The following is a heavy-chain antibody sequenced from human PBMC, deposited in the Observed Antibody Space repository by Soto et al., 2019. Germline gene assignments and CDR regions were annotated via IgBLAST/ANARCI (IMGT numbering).Heavy chain of an antibody. D-gene: IGHD2-15*01. CDR2: IYYSGST. CDR3: ARHSVVVAATPLMDV. Sequence: SETLSLTCTVPGGSISSYYWSWIRQPPGKGLEWIGYIYYSGSTNYNPSLKSRVTISVDTSKNQFSLKLSSVTAADTAVYYCARHSVVVAATPLMDVWGKGTTVPVSS. V-gene: IGHV4-59*08. J-gene: IGHJ6*04. CDR1: GGSISSYY.